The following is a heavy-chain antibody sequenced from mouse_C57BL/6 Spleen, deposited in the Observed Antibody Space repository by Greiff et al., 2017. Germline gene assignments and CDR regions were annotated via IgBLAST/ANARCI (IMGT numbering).Heavy chain of an antibody. CDR3: ARSDYYGSMFAY. D-gene: IGHD1-1*01. Sequence: VQLQESGAELVRPGTSVKMSCKASGYTFTNYWIGWAKQRPGHGLEWIGDIYPGGGYTNYNEKFKGKATLTADKSSSTAYMQFSSLTSEDSAIYYCARSDYYGSMFAYWGQGTLVTVSA. CDR2: IYPGGGYT. J-gene: IGHJ3*01. V-gene: IGHV1-63*01. CDR1: GYTFTNYW.